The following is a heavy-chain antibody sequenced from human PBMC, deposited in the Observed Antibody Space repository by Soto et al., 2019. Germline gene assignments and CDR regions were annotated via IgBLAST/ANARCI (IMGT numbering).Heavy chain of an antibody. D-gene: IGHD6-19*01. CDR3: ARDSPIAVAGHYYYGMDV. V-gene: IGHV3-21*01. J-gene: IGHJ6*01. CDR2: ISSSSSYI. Sequence: GSLRLSCAASGVTFSSYSMNWVRQAPGKGLEWVSSISSSSSYIYYADSVKGRFTISRDNAKNSLYLQMNSLRAEDTAVYYCARDSPIAVAGHYYYGMDVWGQGTTVTVYS. CDR1: GVTFSSYS.